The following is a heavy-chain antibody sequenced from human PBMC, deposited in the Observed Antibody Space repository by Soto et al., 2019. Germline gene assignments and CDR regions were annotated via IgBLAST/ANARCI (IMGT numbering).Heavy chain of an antibody. D-gene: IGHD3-10*01. V-gene: IGHV1-69*01. J-gene: IGHJ6*02. Sequence: QVQLVQSGAEVKTPGSSVKVSCKASGGTLSDYAISWVRQAPGQGLEWMGGIMPTVDSANDAQNFQGRLTISADESTSTANLELSSLRSADTAVYYCAVAAVREIMAQESSGMAVWGQGTTVIVSS. CDR3: AVAAVREIMAQESSGMAV. CDR1: GGTLSDYA. CDR2: IMPTVDSA.